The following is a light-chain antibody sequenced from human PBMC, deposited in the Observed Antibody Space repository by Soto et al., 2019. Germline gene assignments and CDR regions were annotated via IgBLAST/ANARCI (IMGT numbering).Light chain of an antibody. CDR1: QSVSNN. CDR3: QQYNSWPNT. Sequence: EIVMTQSPGTVSVSPGERATLSCRASQSVSNNLAWYQQIPGQAPRLLIYGASTRATGIPARFSGSGSGTEFTLTITSLQSEDFEVYYCQQYNSWPNTFGQGTKLEIK. J-gene: IGKJ2*01. V-gene: IGKV3-15*01. CDR2: GAS.